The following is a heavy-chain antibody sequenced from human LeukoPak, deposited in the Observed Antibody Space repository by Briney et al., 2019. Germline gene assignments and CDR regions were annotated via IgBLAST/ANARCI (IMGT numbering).Heavy chain of an antibody. Sequence: PGGSLRLSCAASGFTFSSYWMSWVRQAPGKGLEWVANIKQDGSEKYYVDSVKGRFTVSRDNAKNSLYLQMNSLRAEDTAVYYCARDGGDYGDYLDYWGQGTLVTVPS. CDR2: IKQDGSEK. CDR3: ARDGGDYGDYLDY. J-gene: IGHJ4*02. V-gene: IGHV3-7*01. CDR1: GFTFSSYW. D-gene: IGHD4-17*01.